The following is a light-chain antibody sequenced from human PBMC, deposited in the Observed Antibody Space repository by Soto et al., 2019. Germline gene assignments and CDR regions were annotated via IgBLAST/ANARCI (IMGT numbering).Light chain of an antibody. Sequence: QSVLTQPASVSASPGQSITLSCTGTSTDIGAYKFVSWYQQHPGNAPKLMIYDVTSRPSGVSNRFSGSKSGNTASLIISGLQAEDEADYYCISYTSGDTYVFGTGTKLTVL. CDR1: STDIGAYKF. CDR2: DVT. J-gene: IGLJ1*01. V-gene: IGLV2-14*03. CDR3: ISYTSGDTYV.